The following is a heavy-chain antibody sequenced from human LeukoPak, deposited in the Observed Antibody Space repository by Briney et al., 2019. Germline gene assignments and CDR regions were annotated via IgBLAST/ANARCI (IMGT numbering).Heavy chain of an antibody. Sequence: PGGSLRLSCAASGFTFSSYSMNWVRQAPGKGLEWVSYISSSSSTIYYADSVKGRFTISRDKSKNSLYLQMNSLRTEDTALYYCATERLKYFDYWGQGTLVTVSS. CDR2: ISSSSSTI. CDR3: ATERLKYFDY. V-gene: IGHV3-48*01. J-gene: IGHJ4*02. CDR1: GFTFSSYS.